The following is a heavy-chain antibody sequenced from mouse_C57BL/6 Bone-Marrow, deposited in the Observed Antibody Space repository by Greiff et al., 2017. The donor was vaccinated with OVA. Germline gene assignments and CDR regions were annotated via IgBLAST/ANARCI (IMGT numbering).Heavy chain of an antibody. Sequence: QVHVKQSGAELARPGASVKLSCKASGYTFTSYGISWVKQRTGPGLEWIGEIYPRSGNTYYNEKFKGKATLTADKSSSTAYMELRSLTSEDSAVYFCAREDYSNYFDYWGQGTTLTVSS. J-gene: IGHJ2*01. D-gene: IGHD2-5*01. CDR2: IYPRSGNT. V-gene: IGHV1-81*01. CDR3: AREDYSNYFDY. CDR1: GYTFTSYG.